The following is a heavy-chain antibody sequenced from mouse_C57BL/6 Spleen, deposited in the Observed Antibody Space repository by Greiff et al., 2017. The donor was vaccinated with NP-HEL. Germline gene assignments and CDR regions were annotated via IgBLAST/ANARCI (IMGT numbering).Heavy chain of an antibody. J-gene: IGHJ2*01. CDR1: YTFTDYYM. CDR3: REGMGLREDFDY. D-gene: IGHD2-4*01. Sequence: VHVKQSGPELVKPGASVKMSCKASGYTFTDYYMHWVKQKPGKGLEWIGEIYPGSGNTYYNEKFKGKATLTADTSSSTAYMQLSSLTSEDSAVYFCAREGMGLREDFDYWGQGTTLTVSS. V-gene: IGHV1-83*01. CDR2: YPGSGNTY.